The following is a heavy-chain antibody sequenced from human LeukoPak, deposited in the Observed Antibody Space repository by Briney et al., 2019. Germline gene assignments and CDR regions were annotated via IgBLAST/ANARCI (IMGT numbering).Heavy chain of an antibody. CDR3: AREETAMVRRGAAFDI. CDR1: GASISNYY. Sequence: PSETLSLTCTVSGASISNYYWTWIRQPPGKGLEWIGYIYYSGSTNYNPSLKSRVTISVDTSKNQFSLKLSSVTAADTAVYYCAREETAMVRRGAAFDIWGQGTMVTVSS. J-gene: IGHJ3*02. CDR2: IYYSGST. V-gene: IGHV4-59*01. D-gene: IGHD3-10*01.